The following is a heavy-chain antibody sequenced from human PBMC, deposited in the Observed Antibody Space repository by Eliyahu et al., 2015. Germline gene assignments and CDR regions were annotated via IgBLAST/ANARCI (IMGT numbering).Heavy chain of an antibody. Sequence: EVQLVESGGGLVKPGGSLRLSCAASGXXXSXYXMNWVRQAPGKGXEXXSSISSSSSYIYYADSVKGRFTISRDNAKNSLYLQMNSLRAEDTAVYYCARKVAAAMHYFDYWGQGTLVTVSS. CDR2: ISSSSSYI. D-gene: IGHD2-2*01. CDR1: GXXXSXYX. V-gene: IGHV3-21*01. J-gene: IGHJ4*02. CDR3: ARKVAAAMHYFDY.